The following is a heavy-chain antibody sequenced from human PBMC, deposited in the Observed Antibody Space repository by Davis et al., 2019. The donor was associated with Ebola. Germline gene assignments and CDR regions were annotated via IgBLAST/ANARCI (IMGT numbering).Heavy chain of an antibody. J-gene: IGHJ6*02. CDR2: IYSGGST. CDR3: ATTSSGYYYYYGMDV. V-gene: IGHV3-53*05. D-gene: IGHD3-22*01. Sequence: GESLKISCAASGFTVSSNYMSWVRQAPGKGLEWVSVIYSGGSTYYADSVKGRFTISRDNSKNTLYLQMNSLRAEDTAVYYCATTSSGYYYYYGMDVWGQGTTVTVSS. CDR1: GFTVSSNY.